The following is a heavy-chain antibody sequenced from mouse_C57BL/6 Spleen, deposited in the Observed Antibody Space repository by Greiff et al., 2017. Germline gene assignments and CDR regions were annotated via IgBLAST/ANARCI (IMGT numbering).Heavy chain of an antibody. J-gene: IGHJ2*01. Sequence: QVQLQQSGAELARPGASVKLSCKASGYTFTSYGISWVKQRPGQGLEWIGEIYPRSGNTYYNEKFKGKATLTADKSSSTAYMELRRLTSEDSAVYCCARSGALHDFDYWGQGTTLTVSS. CDR1: GYTFTSYG. V-gene: IGHV1-81*01. CDR2: IYPRSGNT. D-gene: IGHD3-1*01. CDR3: ARSGALHDFDY.